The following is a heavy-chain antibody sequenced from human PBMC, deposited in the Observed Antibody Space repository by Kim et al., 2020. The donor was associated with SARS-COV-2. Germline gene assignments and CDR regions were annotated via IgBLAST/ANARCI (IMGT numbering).Heavy chain of an antibody. D-gene: IGHD2-21*02. J-gene: IGHJ6*02. V-gene: IGHV4-39*07. CDR3: ARDPNCGGDCYPYYYGMDV. Sequence: SRVTIAVDTSKNQFSLKLSSVTAADTAVYYCARDPNCGGDCYPYYYGMDVWGQGTTVTVSS.